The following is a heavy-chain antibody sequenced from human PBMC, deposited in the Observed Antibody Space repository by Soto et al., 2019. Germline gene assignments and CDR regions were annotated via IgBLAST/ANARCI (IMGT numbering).Heavy chain of an antibody. J-gene: IGHJ4*02. CDR3: VRDGSTGWHFAS. Sequence: EVQLVESGGGLVQPGGSLRLSCEASGFTLSSYWMSWIRQAPGKGLEWVANTRQDGGQSYLVDSVQGRFTISRDNAKNSVYLQMTSLRAEYTAVYCCVRDGSTGWHFASLGQGTLVPVSS. V-gene: IGHV3-7*01. CDR2: TRQDGGQS. D-gene: IGHD6-19*01. CDR1: GFTLSSYW.